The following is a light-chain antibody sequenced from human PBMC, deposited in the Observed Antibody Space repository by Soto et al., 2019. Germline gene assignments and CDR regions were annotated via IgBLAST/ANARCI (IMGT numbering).Light chain of an antibody. J-gene: IGKJ3*01. V-gene: IGKV3-11*01. CDR1: QSVSSY. CDR2: DAS. Sequence: EIVLTQSPATLSLSPGERATLSCRASQSVSSYLAWYQQKPGQAPRLLIYDASNRATGIPARFSGSGSGTDFTLTISSLEPEDFAVYYSQQRSNSPPTVGPGTKVDIK. CDR3: QQRSNSPPT.